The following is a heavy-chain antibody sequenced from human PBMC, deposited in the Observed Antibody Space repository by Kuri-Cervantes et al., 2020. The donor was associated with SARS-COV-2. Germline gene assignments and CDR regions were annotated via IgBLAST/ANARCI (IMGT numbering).Heavy chain of an antibody. V-gene: IGHV3-30*02. CDR1: GFTFSSYG. D-gene: IGHD2-2*01. Sequence: GGSLRLSCAASGFTFSSYGMHWVRQAPGKGLEWVAVIWYDGSNKYYADSVKGRFTISRDNSKNTLYLQMNSLRAEDTAVYYCAKDRGDIVVVPAALGQYWGQGTLVTVSS. CDR2: IWYDGSNK. J-gene: IGHJ4*02. CDR3: AKDRGDIVVVPAALGQY.